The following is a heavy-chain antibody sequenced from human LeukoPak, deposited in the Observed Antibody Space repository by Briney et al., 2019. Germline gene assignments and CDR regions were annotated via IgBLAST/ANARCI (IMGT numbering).Heavy chain of an antibody. CDR3: ARAYYYDSSGYSDFDY. V-gene: IGHV1-46*01. CDR2: INPSGGST. Sequence: ASVKVSCKASGYTFTSYYMHWVRQAPGQGLEWMGIINPSGGSTSYAQKFQGRVTMTRDTSTSTVYMELSSLRSEDTAVYYCARAYYYDSSGYSDFDYWGQGTPVTVSS. CDR1: GYTFTSYY. J-gene: IGHJ4*02. D-gene: IGHD3-22*01.